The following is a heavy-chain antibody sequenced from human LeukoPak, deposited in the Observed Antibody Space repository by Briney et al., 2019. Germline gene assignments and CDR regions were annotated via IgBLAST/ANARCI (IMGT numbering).Heavy chain of an antibody. CDR3: ARDRSGYCGGGSCYSGGWFDP. CDR1: GGSISSSSYY. Sequence: PSETLSLTCTVSGGSISSSSYYWGWIRQPPGRGLEWIGSIYYSGNTYYNSSLKSRVTISVDTSKNQSSLKLNSVAAADTAVYYCARDRSGYCGGGSCYSGGWFDPWGQGTLVTVSS. CDR2: IYYSGNT. V-gene: IGHV4-39*07. D-gene: IGHD2-15*01. J-gene: IGHJ5*02.